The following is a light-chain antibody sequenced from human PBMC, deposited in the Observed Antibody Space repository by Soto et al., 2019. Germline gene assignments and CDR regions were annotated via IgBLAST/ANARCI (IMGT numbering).Light chain of an antibody. CDR2: AGS. V-gene: IGLV2-14*01. J-gene: IGLJ1*01. CDR1: SNDVGGYNY. Sequence: QSVLTQPASVSGSPGQSITISCTGTSNDVGGYNYVSWYQQQPGKAPKLIIYAGSHLPSGISNRFSGAKAGNTASLTISGLHGEDEADYYCSSHSATSPDVFGTGTKVTVL. CDR3: SSHSATSPDV.